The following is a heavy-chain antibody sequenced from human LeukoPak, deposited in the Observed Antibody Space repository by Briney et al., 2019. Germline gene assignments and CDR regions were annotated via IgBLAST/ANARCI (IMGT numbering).Heavy chain of an antibody. CDR1: GGSIISSDYH. J-gene: IGHJ4*02. V-gene: IGHV4-39*01. CDR3: ARLGAGPTYYDFWSGYSSFYFDY. CDR2: ISYSGNT. Sequence: ASETLSLTCTVSGGSIISSDYHWGWVRQPPGKGLEWIGTISYSGNTYYNPSLKSRVTISVDTSKNQFSLKLSSVTAADTAVYYCARLGAGPTYYDFWSGYSSFYFDYWGQGTLVTVSS. D-gene: IGHD3-3*01.